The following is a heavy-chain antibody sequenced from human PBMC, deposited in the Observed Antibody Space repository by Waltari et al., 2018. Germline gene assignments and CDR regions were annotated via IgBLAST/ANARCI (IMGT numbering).Heavy chain of an antibody. V-gene: IGHV4-61*01. CDR3: AGDIIEGEYSYGLDS. D-gene: IGHD5-18*01. J-gene: IGHJ4*02. CDR2: IYYTGSA. CDR1: GDSVGSGHYY. Sequence: QVHLQESGPGLVRPSETLYLTCTVSGDSVGSGHYYWTWIRQSPGKEMEWIGYIYYTGSAMDNPSLSSRVTSSLDKSRNPFSLNLTSVSAAYTAVYYCAGDIIEGEYSYGLDSWGQGTRVTVSS.